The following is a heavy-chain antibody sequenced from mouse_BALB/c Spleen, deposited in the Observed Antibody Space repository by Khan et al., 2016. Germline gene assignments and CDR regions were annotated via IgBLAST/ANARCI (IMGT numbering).Heavy chain of an antibody. V-gene: IGHV4-1*02. CDR3: ASYNCGSSPHWYFDV. CDR2: IKPYSSTI. Sequence: EVKLLESGGGLVQPGGSLKLSCAASGFDFSRYWMSWVRQAPGKGLEWIGEIKPYSSTINYTPSLKDKFIISRDNAKNTLYLQMSKVRSEDTALYYCASYNCGSSPHWYFDVWGAGTTVTVSS. J-gene: IGHJ1*01. D-gene: IGHD1-1*01. CDR1: GFDFSRYW.